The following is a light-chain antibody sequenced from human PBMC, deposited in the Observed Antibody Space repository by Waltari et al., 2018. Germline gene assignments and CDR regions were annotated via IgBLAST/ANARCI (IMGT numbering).Light chain of an antibody. CDR2: WAS. CDR3: QQYYSTPVT. V-gene: IGKV4-1*01. J-gene: IGKJ2*01. Sequence: DIVMTQSPDSLAVSLGEGATINCKSSQSVLYSTNSQNYLAWYQQRAGQPPKLLINWASTRESGVPDRFSDSGSGTDFTLTISSLQTEDVAVYYCQQYYSTPVTFGQGTKLEIK. CDR1: QSVLYSTNSQNY.